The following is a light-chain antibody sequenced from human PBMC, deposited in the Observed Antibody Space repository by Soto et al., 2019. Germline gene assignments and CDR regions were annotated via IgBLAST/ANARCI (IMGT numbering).Light chain of an antibody. CDR3: QHRYNWPLT. CDR1: QSVGRN. CDR2: GAS. J-gene: IGKJ4*01. Sequence: EIVMTQSPATLSVSPGERATLSCRASQSVGRNLAWYQQKPGQSPRLLIYGASTRATGTPASFSGSGSGTEFSLTISSLQSEDFAVYYCQHRYNWPLTFGAGTKVDIK. V-gene: IGKV3-15*01.